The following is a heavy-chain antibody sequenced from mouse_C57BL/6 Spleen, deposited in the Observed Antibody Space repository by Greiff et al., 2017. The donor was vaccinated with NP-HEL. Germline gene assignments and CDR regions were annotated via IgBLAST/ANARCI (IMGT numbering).Heavy chain of an antibody. J-gene: IGHJ2*01. Sequence: VKLQESGPELVKPGASVKISCKASGYAFSSSWMNWVKQRPGKGLEWIGRIYPGDGDTNYNGKFKGKATLTADKSSSTAYMQLSSLTSEDSAVYFCARLGYGSSSYFDYWGQGTTLTVSS. CDR2: IYPGDGDT. CDR1: GYAFSSSW. CDR3: ARLGYGSSSYFDY. D-gene: IGHD1-1*01. V-gene: IGHV1-82*01.